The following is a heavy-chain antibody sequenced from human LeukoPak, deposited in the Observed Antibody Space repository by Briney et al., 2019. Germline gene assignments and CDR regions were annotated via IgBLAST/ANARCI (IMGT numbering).Heavy chain of an antibody. J-gene: IGHJ4*02. CDR2: IKQDGSEK. CDR1: GFTFSSYW. CDR3: ASDGSGSGSYPFDY. D-gene: IGHD3-10*01. V-gene: IGHV3-7*01. Sequence: GGSLRLSCAASGFTFSSYWMSWVRQAPGKGLEWVANIKQDGSEKYYVDSVKGRFTISRDNAKNSLYLQMNSLRAENTAVYYCASDGSGSGSYPFDYWGQGTLVTASS.